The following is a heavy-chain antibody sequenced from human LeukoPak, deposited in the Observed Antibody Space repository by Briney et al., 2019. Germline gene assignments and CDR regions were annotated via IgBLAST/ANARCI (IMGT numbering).Heavy chain of an antibody. CDR1: GGSISSYY. J-gene: IGHJ4*02. V-gene: IGHV4-59*12. CDR2: IYYSGST. D-gene: IGHD4-17*01. Sequence: SETLSLTCTVSGGSISSYYWSWIRQPPGKGLEWIGYIYYSGSTNYNPSLKSRVTISVDTSKNQFSLKLSSVTAADTAVYYCARDYGDYGPIDYWGQGTLVTVSS. CDR3: ARDYGDYGPIDY.